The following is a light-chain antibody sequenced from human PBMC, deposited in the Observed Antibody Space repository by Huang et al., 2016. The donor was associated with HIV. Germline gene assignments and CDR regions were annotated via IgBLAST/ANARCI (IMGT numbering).Light chain of an antibody. CDR3: QQRDDWPLT. CDR2: DTS. Sequence: EIVLTQSPATLSLFPGERATLSCKASQSLTNYLAWYQQKPGQAPRLLIYDTSNRATGIPPRVSGSGSGTDFILTISSLEPEDFAVYYCQQRDDWPLTFGGGTKVEIK. J-gene: IGKJ4*01. V-gene: IGKV3-11*01. CDR1: QSLTNY.